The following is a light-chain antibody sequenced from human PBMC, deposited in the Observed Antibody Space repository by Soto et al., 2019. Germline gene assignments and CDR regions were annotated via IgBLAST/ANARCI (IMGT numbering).Light chain of an antibody. CDR1: QSVTSSY. Sequence: DTVLTQSPGTLSLSPGERATLSCRASQSVTSSYLAWHQQKPGQAPRLLIYGASSRAPGIPDRFSGSGSGTDFTLTISRLEPEDFAVYYCQQYSSSPRTFGQGTKVDIK. CDR2: GAS. V-gene: IGKV3-20*01. J-gene: IGKJ1*01. CDR3: QQYSSSPRT.